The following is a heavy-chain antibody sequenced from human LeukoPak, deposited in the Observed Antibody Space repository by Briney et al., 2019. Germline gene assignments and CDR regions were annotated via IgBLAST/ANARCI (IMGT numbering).Heavy chain of an antibody. CDR3: ATLGGLYYESHGYPDFDH. V-gene: IGHV4-34*01. D-gene: IGHD3-22*01. CDR2: INQSGST. J-gene: IGHJ4*02. CDR1: GGSLSAYY. Sequence: SETLSLTCSVSGGSLSAYYWSWIRQPPGEKKEWLGEINQSGSTNYNPSLKSRVTISVEKFKNQFSLEVTSVTVADTAIYYCATLGGLYYESHGYPDFDHWGQGTLVTVSS.